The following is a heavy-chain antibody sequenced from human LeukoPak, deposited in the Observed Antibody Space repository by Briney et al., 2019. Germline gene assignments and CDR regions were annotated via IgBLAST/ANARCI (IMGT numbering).Heavy chain of an antibody. V-gene: IGHV1-69*04. J-gene: IGHJ3*02. CDR3: ARDRPNYDILTGRRRPNPFDI. CDR1: GGTFSSYA. D-gene: IGHD3-9*01. Sequence: ASVTVSCKASGGTFSSYAISWVRQAPGQGLEWMGRIIPILGIANYAQKFQGRVTITADKSTSTAYMELSSLRSEDTAVYYCARDRPNYDILTGRRRPNPFDIWGQGTMVTVSS. CDR2: IIPILGIA.